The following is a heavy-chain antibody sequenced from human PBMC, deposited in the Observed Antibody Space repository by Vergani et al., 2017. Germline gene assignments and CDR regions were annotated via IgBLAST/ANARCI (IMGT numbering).Heavy chain of an antibody. CDR2: IYYSGSP. CDR3: ARHDSGHYDSSYYGLDG. J-gene: IGHJ6*02. V-gene: IGHV4-39*01. CDR1: GGSISSSSHF. D-gene: IGHD3-16*01. Sequence: QLQLHKSGPGLVKPSETLSLTCTLSGGSISSSSHFWGWLSLTPGKGLEWIGSIYYSGSPYYNPSLKSRVSISVDTSKSQFSLKFSSVTAADSAVYYCARHDSGHYDSSYYGLDGWGQGTTVTVSS.